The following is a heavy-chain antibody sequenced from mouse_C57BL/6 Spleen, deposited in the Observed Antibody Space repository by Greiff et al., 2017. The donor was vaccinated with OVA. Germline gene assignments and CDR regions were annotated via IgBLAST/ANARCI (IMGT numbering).Heavy chain of an antibody. Sequence: VQLKESGPELVKPGASVKMSCKASGYTFTDYNMHWVKQSHGKSLEWIGYINPNNGGTSYNQKFKGKATLTVNKSSSTAYMELRSLTSEDSAVYYCARYGYVWYFDVWGTGTTVTVSS. D-gene: IGHD1-2*01. V-gene: IGHV1-22*01. CDR1: GYTFTDYN. J-gene: IGHJ1*03. CDR2: INPNNGGT. CDR3: ARYGYVWYFDV.